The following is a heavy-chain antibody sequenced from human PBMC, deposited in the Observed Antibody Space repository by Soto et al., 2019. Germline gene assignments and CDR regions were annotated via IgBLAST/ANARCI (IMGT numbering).Heavy chain of an antibody. V-gene: IGHV3-48*02. Sequence: GGSLRLSCAASGFTFSSYSMTWVRQAPGKGLEWVSYISSSSSTIYYADSVKGRFTISRDNAKNSLYLQMNSLRDEDTAVYYCARDPTRLGRPNYYYYYGMDVWGQGTTVTVSS. CDR1: GFTFSSYS. J-gene: IGHJ6*02. D-gene: IGHD1-26*01. CDR3: ARDPTRLGRPNYYYYYGMDV. CDR2: ISSSSSTI.